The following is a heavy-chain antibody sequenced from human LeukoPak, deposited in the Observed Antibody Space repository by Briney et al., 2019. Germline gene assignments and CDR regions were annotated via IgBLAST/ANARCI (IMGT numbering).Heavy chain of an antibody. D-gene: IGHD3-16*01. CDR2: IKEDGSEK. CDR3: ARFFSRWDRPYYFDH. V-gene: IGHV3-7*01. CDR1: GFTFRKYW. J-gene: IGHJ4*02. Sequence: GGSLRLSCTVSGFTFRKYWMSWVRQAPGKGLEWVANIKEDGSEKNYVDSVKGRCTISRDNSKNSVNLQMNSLRGEDTAVYYCARFFSRWDRPYYFDHWGQGTLVTVSS.